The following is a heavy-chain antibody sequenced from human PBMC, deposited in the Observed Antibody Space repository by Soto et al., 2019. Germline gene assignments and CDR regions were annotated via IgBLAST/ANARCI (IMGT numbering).Heavy chain of an antibody. CDR3: AKDLAYDYVWGSYRPRELCAY. Sequence: PGGSLRLSCAASGFTFSSYAMSWVRQAPGKGLEWVSAISGSGGSTYYADSVKGRFTISRDNSKNTLYLQMNSLRAEDTAVYYCAKDLAYDYVWGSYRPRELCAYSGQGTLVTVSS. CDR2: ISGSGGST. J-gene: IGHJ4*02. D-gene: IGHD3-16*02. CDR1: GFTFSSYA. V-gene: IGHV3-23*01.